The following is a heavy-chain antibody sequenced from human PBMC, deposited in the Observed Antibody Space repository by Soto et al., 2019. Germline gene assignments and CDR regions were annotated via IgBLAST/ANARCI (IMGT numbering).Heavy chain of an antibody. CDR2: IIPIFGTA. J-gene: IGHJ6*02. D-gene: IGHD2-2*01. Sequence: QVQLVQSGAEVKKPGSSVKVSCKASGGTFSSYAISWVRQAPGQGLEWMGGIIPIFGTANYAQKFQGRVTITADESTSTAYMELSSLGSEDTAVYYCARPGGILVPAAIGVYGMDVWGQGTTVTVSS. CDR3: ARPGGILVPAAIGVYGMDV. V-gene: IGHV1-69*12. CDR1: GGTFSSYA.